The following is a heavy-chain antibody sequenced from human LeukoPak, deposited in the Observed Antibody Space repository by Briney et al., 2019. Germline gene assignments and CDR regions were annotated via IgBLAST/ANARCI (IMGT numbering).Heavy chain of an antibody. CDR2: ISYHGSNK. D-gene: IGHD6-13*01. V-gene: IGHV3-30-3*01. Sequence: GGSLRLSCAASGFTFSTYAMNWVSQAPGKGLEWVALISYHGSNKYYADSVKGRFTISRDNSKNTLYLQMNSLRAEDTAVYYCARAGYSSSWYYFEYWGQRTLVTVSS. CDR1: GFTFSTYA. J-gene: IGHJ4*02. CDR3: ARAGYSSSWYYFEY.